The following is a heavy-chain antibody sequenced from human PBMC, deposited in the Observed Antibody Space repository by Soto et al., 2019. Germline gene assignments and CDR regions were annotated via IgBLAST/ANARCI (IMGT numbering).Heavy chain of an antibody. J-gene: IGHJ4*02. CDR1: GFTFTDYY. D-gene: IGHD3-9*01. Sequence: PGGSLRLSCAASGFTFTDYYMSWIRQAPGKGLEWVSYISSSGSTIYYADSVKGRFTISRDNSKNSLYLQMNSLRAEDTAVYYCAREYYDILTGYYGYYFDYWGQGTLVTVSS. CDR2: ISSSGSTI. CDR3: AREYYDILTGYYGYYFDY. V-gene: IGHV3-11*04.